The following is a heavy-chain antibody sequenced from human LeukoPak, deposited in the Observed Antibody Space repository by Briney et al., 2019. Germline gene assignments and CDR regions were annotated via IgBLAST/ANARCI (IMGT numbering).Heavy chain of an antibody. D-gene: IGHD2/OR15-2a*01. V-gene: IGHV3-33*08. J-gene: IGHJ3*02. Sequence: GGSLRLSCAASGFTFSSYAMSWVRQAPGKGLEWVSFIRYDGSNKYYADSVKGRFTISRDNAKNSLYLQMNSLRAEDTAVYYCARTANSAILGDAFDIWGQGTMVTVSS. CDR2: IRYDGSNK. CDR1: GFTFSSYA. CDR3: ARTANSAILGDAFDI.